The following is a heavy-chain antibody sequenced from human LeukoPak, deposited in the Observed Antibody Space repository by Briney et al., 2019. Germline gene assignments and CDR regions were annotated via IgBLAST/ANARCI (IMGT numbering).Heavy chain of an antibody. CDR1: GFTFDDYA. D-gene: IGHD3-10*01. Sequence: GRSLRLSCAASGFTFDDYAMHWVRQAPGKGLEWVSGISWNSGSIGYADSVKGRFTISRDNAKNSLYLQMNSLRAEDTALYYCAKDNEITMVRGVTYFDYWGQGTLVTVSS. V-gene: IGHV3-9*01. J-gene: IGHJ4*02. CDR3: AKDNEITMVRGVTYFDY. CDR2: ISWNSGSI.